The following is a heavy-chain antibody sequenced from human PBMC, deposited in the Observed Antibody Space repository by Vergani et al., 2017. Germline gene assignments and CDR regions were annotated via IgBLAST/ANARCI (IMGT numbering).Heavy chain of an antibody. Sequence: QVQLVQSGAEVKKPGSSVKVSCKASGGTFSSYALSWVRQAPGQGLEWMGRILPSLGIANYAQKFLGRVTITADKSTSTAYMALGSLRSEDTAVYYCARENYDILTGYKISYYDDGMDVWGQGTTVTVSS. V-gene: IGHV1-69*04. J-gene: IGHJ6*02. CDR1: GGTFSSYA. CDR3: ARENYDILTGYKISYYDDGMDV. CDR2: ILPSLGIA. D-gene: IGHD3-9*01.